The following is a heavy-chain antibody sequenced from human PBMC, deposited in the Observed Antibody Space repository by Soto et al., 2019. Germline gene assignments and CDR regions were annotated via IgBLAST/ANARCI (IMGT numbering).Heavy chain of an antibody. CDR2: VKSKTHGGTT. Sequence: GGSLRLSCAASGFTFSTYWMTRVRQAPGKGLEWVGRVKSKTHGGTTHFPAPVKGRFAISRDDSKNVVYLEMNSLKTEDTAIYYCTTDSYITSIIVRFDYWGHGTLVTVSS. CDR1: GFTFSTYW. D-gene: IGHD3-22*01. CDR3: TTDSYITSIIVRFDY. J-gene: IGHJ4*01. V-gene: IGHV3-15*06.